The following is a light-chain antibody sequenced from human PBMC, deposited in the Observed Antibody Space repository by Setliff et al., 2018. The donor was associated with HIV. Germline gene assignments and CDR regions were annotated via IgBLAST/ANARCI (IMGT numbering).Light chain of an antibody. CDR3: CSNTGSNTYV. CDR1: SGDVGRYNL. Sequence: QSVLTQPASVSGSPGQSITISCTRTSGDVGRYNLVSWYQQQPGKPPKLMIYQASKRPSGVSNRFSGSKSGNTASLTISGLQAEDEADHYCCSNTGSNTYVFGTGTKVTVL. V-gene: IGLV2-23*01. J-gene: IGLJ1*01. CDR2: QAS.